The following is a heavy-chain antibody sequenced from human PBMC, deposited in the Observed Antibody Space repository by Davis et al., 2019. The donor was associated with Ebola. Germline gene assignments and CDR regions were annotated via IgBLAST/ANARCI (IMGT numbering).Heavy chain of an antibody. CDR1: GFTFGSYS. V-gene: IGHV3-21*01. CDR3: ARAIAYYYYGMDV. J-gene: IGHJ6*02. Sequence: SLNISCAASGFTFGSYSMNWVRQAPGKGLEWVSSISSSSSYIYYADSVKGRFTISRDNAKNSLYLQMNSLRAEDTAVYYCARAIAYYYYGMDVWGQGTTVTVSS. CDR2: ISSSSSYI.